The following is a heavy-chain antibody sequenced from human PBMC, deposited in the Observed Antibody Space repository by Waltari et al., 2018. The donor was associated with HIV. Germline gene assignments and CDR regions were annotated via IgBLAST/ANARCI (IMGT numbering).Heavy chain of an antibody. D-gene: IGHD6-19*01. CDR2: MDTSGST. CDR1: GGSIRSGRYY. V-gene: IGHV4-61*02. J-gene: IGHJ4*02. Sequence: QVQLQEPVAVLVKTSQTLSLTCTVSGGSIRSGRYYRSWILQPAGKGLEWIGRMDTSGSTSYNPSLNSRATIAVDPSKNQFSLKLSSVTAADAAVYYCAREGWVGYFDYWGQGTLVTVAS. CDR3: AREGWVGYFDY.